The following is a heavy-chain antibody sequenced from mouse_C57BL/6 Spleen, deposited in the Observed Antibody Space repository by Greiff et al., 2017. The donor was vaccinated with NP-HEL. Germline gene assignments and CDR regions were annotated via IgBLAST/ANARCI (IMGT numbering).Heavy chain of an antibody. D-gene: IGHD3-3*01. Sequence: VQLQQSGAELARPGASVKLSCKASGYTFTSYGISWVKQRPGQGLEWIGEIYPRSGNTYYNEKFKGKATLTADKSSSTAYMELRSLTSEDSAVYFCARGKGLDYFDYWGQGTTLTVSS. CDR1: GYTFTSYG. V-gene: IGHV1-81*01. J-gene: IGHJ2*01. CDR3: ARGKGLDYFDY. CDR2: IYPRSGNT.